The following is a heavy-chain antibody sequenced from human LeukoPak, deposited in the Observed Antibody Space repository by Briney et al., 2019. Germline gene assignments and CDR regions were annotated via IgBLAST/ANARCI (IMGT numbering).Heavy chain of an antibody. CDR3: AKDKGYGSGSYKYFDY. CDR2: ISWNSGSI. D-gene: IGHD3-10*01. Sequence: GRSLRLSCAASGFTFDDYAMHWVRQAPGKGLEWVSGISWNSGSIGYADSVKGRFTISRDNAKNSLYLQMNSLRAEDMALYYCAKDKGYGSGSYKYFDYWGQGTLVTVSS. V-gene: IGHV3-9*03. CDR1: GFTFDDYA. J-gene: IGHJ4*02.